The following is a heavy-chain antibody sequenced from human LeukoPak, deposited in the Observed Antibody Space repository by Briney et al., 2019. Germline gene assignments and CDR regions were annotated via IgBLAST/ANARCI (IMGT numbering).Heavy chain of an antibody. CDR2: INSDGSST. V-gene: IGHV3-74*01. CDR1: GFTFSSYW. D-gene: IGHD3-22*01. Sequence: GGSLRLSCAASGFTFSSYWMHWVRQAPGKGLVWVSRINSDGSSTSYADSVKGRFTISRDNAKNTLYLQMSSLRAEDTAVYYCARVNYYDSSGYSNDYWGQGTLVTVSP. J-gene: IGHJ4*02. CDR3: ARVNYYDSSGYSNDY.